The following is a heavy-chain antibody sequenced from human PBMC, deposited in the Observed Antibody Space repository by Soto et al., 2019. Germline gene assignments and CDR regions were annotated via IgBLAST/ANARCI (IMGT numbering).Heavy chain of an antibody. CDR2: IGTTSST. D-gene: IGHD1-7*01. J-gene: IGHJ4*01. CDR1: GFTLNAYY. CDR3: ARDWDGSTSWVDH. V-gene: IGHV3-11*06. Sequence: QVQLVESGGGLVKPGGSLRLSCAASGFTLNAYYMSWFRQAPGKGLEWVSYIGTTSSTDYADSVKGRFTISGDNAKNSLYLQMNSLRAEDTAVYYCARDWDGSTSWVDHWGQGTLVTVSS.